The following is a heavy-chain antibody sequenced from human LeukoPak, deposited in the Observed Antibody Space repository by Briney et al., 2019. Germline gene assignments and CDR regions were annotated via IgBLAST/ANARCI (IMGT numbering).Heavy chain of an antibody. CDR1: GASLSTYY. CDR3: AGSYGAANWYFHL. V-gene: IGHV4-4*07. D-gene: IGHD4/OR15-4a*01. J-gene: IGHJ2*01. Sequence: KASETLSLTCTVSGASLSTYYWSWIRQPAGKGLEWIGRIYTSGNPNYNPSLKSRATLSVDTSKNHFSLRLTSLTAADTAVYYCAGSYGAANWYFHLWGRGTLVTVSS. CDR2: IYTSGNP.